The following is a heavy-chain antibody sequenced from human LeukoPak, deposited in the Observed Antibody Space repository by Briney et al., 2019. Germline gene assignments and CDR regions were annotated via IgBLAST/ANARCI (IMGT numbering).Heavy chain of an antibody. J-gene: IGHJ4*02. CDR1: GYTFTSYY. Sequence: GASVKVSCKASGYTFTSYYMHWVRQAPGQGLEWMGIINPSGGSTSYAQKFQGRVTMTRDTSTSTVYMELSSLRSEDTAVYYCARWVPNSSGWYGPGDYWGQGTLVTVSS. CDR2: INPSGGST. D-gene: IGHD6-19*01. CDR3: ARWVPNSSGWYGPGDY. V-gene: IGHV1-46*01.